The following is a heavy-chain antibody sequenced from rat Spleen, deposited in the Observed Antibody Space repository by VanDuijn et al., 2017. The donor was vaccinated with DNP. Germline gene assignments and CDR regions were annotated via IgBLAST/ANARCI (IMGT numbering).Heavy chain of an antibody. V-gene: IGHV5-31*01. CDR2: ITGGSGIP. J-gene: IGHJ4*01. CDR1: GFTFSYYW. Sequence: EVRLVESGGDLVQPGRSLKLSCVASGFTFSYYWMAWIRQVPGKWLEWIASITGGSGIPSYPDSVKGRLTISRDDAKNTLFLQMTGWGSEDTATYYCARVGDLHDGGDGDVLDAWGQGTSVTVSS. D-gene: IGHD1-12*02. CDR3: ARVGDLHDGGDGDVLDA.